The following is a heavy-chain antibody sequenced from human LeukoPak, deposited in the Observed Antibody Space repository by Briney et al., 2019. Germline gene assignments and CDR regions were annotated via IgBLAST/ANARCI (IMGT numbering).Heavy chain of an antibody. CDR1: GFTFGSYA. CDR2: ISYDGSNK. CDR3: ARDLTSGTALDY. Sequence: HPGGSLRLSCAASGFTFGSYAMHWVRQAPGKGLEWVAVISYDGSNKYYADSVKGRFTISRDNSKNTLYLQMNSLRAEDTAVYYCARDLTSGTALDYWGQGTLVTVSS. J-gene: IGHJ4*02. V-gene: IGHV3-30-3*01. D-gene: IGHD1-26*01.